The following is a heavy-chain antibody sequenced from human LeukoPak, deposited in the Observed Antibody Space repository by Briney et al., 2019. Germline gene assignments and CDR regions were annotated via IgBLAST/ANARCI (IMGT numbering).Heavy chain of an antibody. Sequence: MTSQTLSLTCTVSGGSISSGDYYWSWIRQPPGKGLEWIAYMYYSGSTYYNPSLKSRVTMSADTSKNQLSLKPSSVTAADTAVYYCARPYYYDSRIDPWGQGILVTVSS. J-gene: IGHJ5*02. D-gene: IGHD3-22*01. CDR2: MYYSGST. V-gene: IGHV4-30-4*01. CDR3: ARPYYYDSRIDP. CDR1: GGSISSGDYY.